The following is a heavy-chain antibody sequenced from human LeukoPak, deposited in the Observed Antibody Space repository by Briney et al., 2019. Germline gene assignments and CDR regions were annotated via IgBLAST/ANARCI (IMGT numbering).Heavy chain of an antibody. D-gene: IGHD2-15*01. V-gene: IGHV3-15*01. CDR3: TTWLKWVSVRDIVVVVDY. J-gene: IGHJ4*02. CDR2: IKSKTDGGTT. CDR1: GFTFSNAW. Sequence: GGSLRLSCAASGFTFSNAWMSWVRQAPGKGLEWVGRIKSKTDGGTTDYAAPVKGRFTISRDDSKNTLYLQMNSLKTEDTAVYYCTTWLKWVSVRDIVVVVDYWGQGTLVTVSS.